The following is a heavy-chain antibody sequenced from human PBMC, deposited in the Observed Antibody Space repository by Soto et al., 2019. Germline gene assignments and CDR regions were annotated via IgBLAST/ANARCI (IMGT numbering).Heavy chain of an antibody. CDR1: ALTASKNY. V-gene: IGHV3-66*01. D-gene: IGHD3-10*01. CDR3: ARGGSGSDWDYYGMDV. J-gene: IGHJ6*02. CDR2: IYSGGTT. Sequence: EVQLVESGGGLVQPGGSLRLSCAGSALTASKNYMSWVRQPPGKGLEWVSVIYSGGTTYYADSVKDRCSISRDNSKSTLYLQMDNLRAGDTAVYYCARGGSGSDWDYYGMDVWGQGTTVTVSS.